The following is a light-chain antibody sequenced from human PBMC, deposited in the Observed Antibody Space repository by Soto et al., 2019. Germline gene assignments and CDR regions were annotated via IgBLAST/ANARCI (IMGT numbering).Light chain of an antibody. CDR3: QQSYNSPQA. CDR2: AAS. J-gene: IGKJ1*01. Sequence: DIQMTQSPSSLSASVGDEVTITCRASQTIMTYLNWYQLKPGKPPRLLIYAASSLQSGVPSRFSGSGSGTDFTLTISSLQPEDFATYSCQQSYNSPQAFGHGTKVDSK. CDR1: QTIMTY. V-gene: IGKV1-39*01.